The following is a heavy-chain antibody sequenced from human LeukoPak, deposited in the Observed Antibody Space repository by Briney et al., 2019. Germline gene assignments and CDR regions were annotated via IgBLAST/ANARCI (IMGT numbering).Heavy chain of an antibody. CDR3: ARSNYDILTGDAFDI. D-gene: IGHD3-9*01. CDR2: IYYSGST. J-gene: IGHJ3*02. V-gene: IGHV4-39*01. Sequence: WVRQPPGKGLEWIGSIYYSGSTYYNPSLKSRVTISVDTSKNQFSLKLSSVTAADTAVYYCARSNYDILTGDAFDIWGQGTMVTVSS.